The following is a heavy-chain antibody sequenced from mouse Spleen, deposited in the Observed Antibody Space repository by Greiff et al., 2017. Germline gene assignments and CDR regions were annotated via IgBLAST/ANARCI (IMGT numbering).Heavy chain of an antibody. CDR2: ISSGSSTI. Sequence: EVMLVESGGGLVKPGGSLKLSCAASGFTFSDYGMHWVRQAPEKGLEWVAYISSGSSTIYYADTVKGRFTISRDNAKNTLFLQMTSLRSEDTAMYYCARQGLYYGSSPWYFDVWGTGTTVTVSS. V-gene: IGHV5-17*01. D-gene: IGHD1-1*01. CDR1: GFTFSDYG. J-gene: IGHJ1*03. CDR3: ARQGLYYGSSPWYFDV.